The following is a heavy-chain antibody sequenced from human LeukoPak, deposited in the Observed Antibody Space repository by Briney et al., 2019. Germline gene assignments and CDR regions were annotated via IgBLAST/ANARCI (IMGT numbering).Heavy chain of an antibody. V-gene: IGHV3-15*01. Sequence: GGSLRLSCAASGFSFTDAWMSWVRQAPGRGLEWVGRIKSKADGGRAEYAATVKGRFFISRDDAKSTLYVQMSRLRTEDTAVYYCTTEKDLYYYDSSGYFHWGQGSLVTVSS. CDR2: IKSKADGGRA. CDR1: GFSFTDAW. CDR3: TTEKDLYYYDSSGYFH. J-gene: IGHJ4*02. D-gene: IGHD3-22*01.